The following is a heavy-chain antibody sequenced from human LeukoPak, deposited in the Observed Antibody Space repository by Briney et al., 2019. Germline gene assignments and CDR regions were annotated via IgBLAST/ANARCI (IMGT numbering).Heavy chain of an antibody. D-gene: IGHD5-18*01. J-gene: IGHJ4*02. CDR3: ARDFRYTPNY. Sequence: PGGSLRLSCEASGFTFSSYSMHWVRQAPGKGLEWVAVIWYDGSKKYYADSVKGRFTISRDNSKNTLYLQMNSLRAEDTAVYYCARDFRYTPNYWGQGTLVTVSS. V-gene: IGHV3-33*01. CDR2: IWYDGSKK. CDR1: GFTFSSYS.